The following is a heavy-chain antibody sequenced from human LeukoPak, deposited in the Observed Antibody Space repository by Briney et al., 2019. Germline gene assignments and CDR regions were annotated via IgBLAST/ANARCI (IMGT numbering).Heavy chain of an antibody. CDR3: ARDSNFDILVTDY. CDR1: GFTFRSYW. V-gene: IGHV3-7*01. CDR2: IEEDGSET. D-gene: IGHD3-9*01. Sequence: GGSLRLSCAGSGFTFRSYWMSWVRQAPGKGLEWVANIEEDGSETYYVDSVKGRFTISRDNAKNSVFLQMNRLRVEDTAVYYCARDSNFDILVTDYWGQGILGTVSS. J-gene: IGHJ4*02.